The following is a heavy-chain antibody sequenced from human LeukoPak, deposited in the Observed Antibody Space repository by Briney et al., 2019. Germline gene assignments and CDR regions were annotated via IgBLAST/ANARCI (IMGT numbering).Heavy chain of an antibody. CDR1: GFTFSSYG. CDR3: AKDQYSSSWWTTDYYYYYGMDV. J-gene: IGHJ6*02. D-gene: IGHD6-13*01. V-gene: IGHV3-30*18. CDR2: ISYDGSNK. Sequence: GGSLRLSCAASGFTFSSYGMHWVRQAPGKGLEWVAVISYDGSNKYYADSVKGRFTISRDNSKNTLYLQMNSLRAEDTAVYYCAKDQYSSSWWTTDYYYYYGMDVWGQGTTVTVSS.